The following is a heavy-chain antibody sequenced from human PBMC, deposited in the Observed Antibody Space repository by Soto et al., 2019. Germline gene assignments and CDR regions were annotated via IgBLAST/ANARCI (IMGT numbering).Heavy chain of an antibody. CDR1: RYTFTSYD. Sequence: QVLLVQSGDEVKRPGASVRVSCKASRYTFTSYDIFWVRQSPGQGLEWMGWIKTDSGDTHYAQKFQGRVTMTRDTSISTAYMELNNLVSDDTAVYYCARRSSTYLNEVIYDPWGQGTLVTVSS. V-gene: IGHV1-2*02. CDR2: IKTDSGDT. CDR3: ARRSSTYLNEVIYDP. D-gene: IGHD2-2*01. J-gene: IGHJ5*02.